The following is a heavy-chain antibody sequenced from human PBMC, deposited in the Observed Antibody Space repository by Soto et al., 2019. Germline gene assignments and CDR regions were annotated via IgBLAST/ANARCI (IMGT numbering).Heavy chain of an antibody. J-gene: IGHJ5*02. CDR2: IVPMVGSA. V-gene: IGHV1-69*14. Sequence: QVRLVQSGAEEKKPGSSVKVSCKASGGSFSSYGITWMRQAPGQGPEWVGGIVPMVGSADYAQKFQGRVTITADTSTTTVYMELTKLTSRDTAVYYCGLSVTGDIYNWFDPWGQGTLVTVTS. CDR3: GLSVTGDIYNWFDP. CDR1: GGSFSSYG. D-gene: IGHD2-21*02.